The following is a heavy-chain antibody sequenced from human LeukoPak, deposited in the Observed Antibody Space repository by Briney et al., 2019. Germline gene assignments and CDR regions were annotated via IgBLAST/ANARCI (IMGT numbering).Heavy chain of an antibody. CDR3: AKDPRGYSYGYADY. D-gene: IGHD5-18*01. CDR1: GFTFSSYA. CDR2: ISGRGGST. V-gene: IGHV3-23*01. J-gene: IGHJ4*02. Sequence: GGSLRLSCAASGFTFSSYAMSWVRQAPGKGLEWVSAISGRGGSTYYADSVKGRFTISRDNSKNTLYLQMDSLRAEDTAVYYCAKDPRGYSYGYADYWGQGTLVTVSS.